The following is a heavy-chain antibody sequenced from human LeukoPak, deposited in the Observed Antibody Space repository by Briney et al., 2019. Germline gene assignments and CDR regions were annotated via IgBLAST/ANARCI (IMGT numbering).Heavy chain of an antibody. V-gene: IGHV3-48*03. Sequence: GGSLRLSCAASGFTFSSYEMNWVRQAPGKGLEWVSYISSSGSTIYYADSVKGRFTISRDNAKNSLYLQMNSLRVEDTAVYYCARSLYYYDSSGYDYWGQGTLVTVSS. CDR2: ISSSGSTI. CDR1: GFTFSSYE. D-gene: IGHD3-22*01. J-gene: IGHJ4*02. CDR3: ARSLYYYDSSGYDY.